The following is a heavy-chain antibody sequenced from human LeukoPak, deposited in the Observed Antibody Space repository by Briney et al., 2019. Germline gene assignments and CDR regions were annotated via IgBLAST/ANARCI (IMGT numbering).Heavy chain of an antibody. CDR1: GFTFSSYA. D-gene: IGHD3-22*01. Sequence: GRSLRLSCAASGFTFSSYAMHWVRQAPGKGLEYVSAISSNGGSTYYANSVKGRFTISRDNSKNTLYLQMGSLRAEDMAVYYCARDLVRHSRGYYRVGGPDYWGQGTLVTVSS. CDR2: ISSNGGST. J-gene: IGHJ4*02. CDR3: ARDLVRHSRGYYRVGGPDY. V-gene: IGHV3-64*01.